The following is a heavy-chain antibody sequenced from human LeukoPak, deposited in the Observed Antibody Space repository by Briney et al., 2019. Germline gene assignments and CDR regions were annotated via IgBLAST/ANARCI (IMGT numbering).Heavy chain of an antibody. CDR1: GYTFTSYY. V-gene: IGHV1-46*01. Sequence: ASVKVSCKASGYTFTSYYMHWVRQAPGQGLEWMGIINPSGGSTSYAQKFQGRVTMTSDTSTSTVYMELSSLRSEDTAVYYCATLPPRVVGATTAGDYWGQGTLVTVSS. J-gene: IGHJ4*02. CDR3: ATLPPRVVGATTAGDY. D-gene: IGHD1-26*01. CDR2: INPSGGST.